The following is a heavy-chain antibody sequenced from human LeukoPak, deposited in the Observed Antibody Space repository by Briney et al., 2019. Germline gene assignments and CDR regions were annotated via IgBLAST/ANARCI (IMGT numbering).Heavy chain of an antibody. Sequence: GGSLRLSCAASGFTFSSYAMHWVSQAAGEGREWVALLAYDGTNEYYMNSVKGRFTISRDNSKNTVYLQMNSLRPDDTAVYYCARGGPLGDTNRFDFWGQGTSVTVSS. V-gene: IGHV3-30-3*01. CDR2: LAYDGTNE. CDR3: ARGGPLGDTNRFDF. CDR1: GFTFSSYA. J-gene: IGHJ5*01. D-gene: IGHD3-10*01.